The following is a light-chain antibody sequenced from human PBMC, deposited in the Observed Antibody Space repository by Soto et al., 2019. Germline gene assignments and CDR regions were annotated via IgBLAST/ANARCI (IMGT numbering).Light chain of an antibody. CDR3: QTGGTGTWV. J-gene: IGLJ3*02. CDR2: LNSDGSH. Sequence: QSVLTQSPSASASLGPSVKLTCTLSSGHGSYAIAWHQQQPEKGPRYLLKLNSDGSHSKGDGIPDRFSGSSSGAERSLTISRLQYEDEADYYCQTGGTGTWVFGGGTKLTVL. V-gene: IGLV4-69*01. CDR1: SGHGSYA.